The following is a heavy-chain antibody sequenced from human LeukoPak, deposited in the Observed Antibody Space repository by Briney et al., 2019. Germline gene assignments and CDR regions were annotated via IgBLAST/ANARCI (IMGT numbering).Heavy chain of an antibody. CDR2: ISSSSTYI. Sequence: GGSLRLSCAASGFTFSSYSMNWVRQAPGERLEWVSSISSSSTYIYYADSVKGRFTISRDDAKNSLFLQMNSLRAEDTAVYYCARRLTQYDCFDPWGQGILVTVSS. CDR3: ARRLTQYDCFDP. D-gene: IGHD2-2*01. CDR1: GFTFSSYS. V-gene: IGHV3-21*01. J-gene: IGHJ5*02.